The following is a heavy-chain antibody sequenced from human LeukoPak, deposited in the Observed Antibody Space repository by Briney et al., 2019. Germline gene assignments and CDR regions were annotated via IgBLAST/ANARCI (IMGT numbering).Heavy chain of an antibody. CDR1: GFTFSSYS. J-gene: IGHJ5*02. V-gene: IGHV3-48*01. CDR3: ARDFHSNYWGYNWFDP. D-gene: IGHD4-11*01. Sequence: PGGSLRLSCAASGFTFSSYSMSWVRQAPGKGLEGVLYFSRRSSTIYYADSVKGRFTISRDNGKNSLYLQINSLRAEDTAVYYCARDFHSNYWGYNWFDPWGQGTLVTVSS. CDR2: FSRRSSTI.